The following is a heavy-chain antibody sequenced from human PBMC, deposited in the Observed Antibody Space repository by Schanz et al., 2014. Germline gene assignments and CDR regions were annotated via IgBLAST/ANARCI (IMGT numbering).Heavy chain of an antibody. CDR2: IFTDGRT. V-gene: IGHV3-66*01. J-gene: IGHJ4*02. CDR3: AKIERNED. Sequence: EVQLVESGGGLVQPGGSLRLSCATSGLTFTSAWMSWVRQAPGRGLEWVSIIFTDGRTYYADSVKGRFTISRDSSKNTLYLQMNSLRAEDTAVYFCAKIERNEDWGQGTLVTVSS. D-gene: IGHD1-1*01. CDR1: GLTFTSAW.